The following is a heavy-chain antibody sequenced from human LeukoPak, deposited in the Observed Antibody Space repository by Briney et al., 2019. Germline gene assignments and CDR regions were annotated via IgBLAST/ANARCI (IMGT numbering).Heavy chain of an antibody. Sequence: GRSLRLSCAASGFTLSSYALHWVRQAPGKGLEGVGVISYDGSNKYYADSVKGRFTISRDNSKNTLYLQMNSLRAEDTAVYYCARGQLYYDSSGPGGVYYFDYWGQGTLVSVSS. V-gene: IGHV3-30-3*01. J-gene: IGHJ4*02. CDR1: GFTLSSYA. D-gene: IGHD3-22*01. CDR3: ARGQLYYDSSGPGGVYYFDY. CDR2: ISYDGSNK.